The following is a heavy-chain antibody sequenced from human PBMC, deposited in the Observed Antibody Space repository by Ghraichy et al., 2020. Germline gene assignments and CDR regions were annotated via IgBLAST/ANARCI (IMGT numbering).Heavy chain of an antibody. CDR1: GDSVTSTSLF. Sequence: SETLSLTCTVTGDSVTSTSLFWDWIRQSPGKGLEWIGSVDYSGSAYYNPSLKSRVSMSVDTSKNQFSLRLAAVTAAYTALYYCSAYCHSGGCYTTFLHWGQGTPVIVSS. J-gene: IGHJ1*01. CDR3: SAYCHSGGCYTTFLH. D-gene: IGHD2-15*01. V-gene: IGHV4-39*01. CDR2: VDYSGSA.